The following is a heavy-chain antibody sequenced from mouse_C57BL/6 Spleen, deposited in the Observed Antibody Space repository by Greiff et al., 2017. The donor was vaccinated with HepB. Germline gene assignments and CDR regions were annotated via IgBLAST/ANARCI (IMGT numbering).Heavy chain of an antibody. CDR2: IYPGDGDT. D-gene: IGHD1-1*01. Sequence: VQLQQSGAELVKPGASVKISCKASGYAFSSYWMNWVKQRPGKGLEWIGQIYPGDGDTNYNGKFKGKATLTADKSSSTAYMQLSSLTSEDSAVYFCAREVVAPYYAMDYWGQGTSVTVSS. V-gene: IGHV1-80*01. CDR3: AREVVAPYYAMDY. CDR1: GYAFSSYW. J-gene: IGHJ4*01.